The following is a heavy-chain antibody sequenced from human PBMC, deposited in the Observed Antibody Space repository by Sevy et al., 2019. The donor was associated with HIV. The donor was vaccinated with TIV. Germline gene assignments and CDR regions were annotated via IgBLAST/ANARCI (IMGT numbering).Heavy chain of an antibody. J-gene: IGHJ3*02. CDR2: ISGSGFNT. V-gene: IGHV3-23*01. CDR1: GFTFSNYA. CDR3: ANDRFDGSGYYPEGAFDI. D-gene: IGHD3-22*01. Sequence: GGSLRLSCAASGFTFSNYALNWVRQVPGKGLEWVSTISGSGFNTYYGDSVKGRFTISRDNSKNTLYLQMSSLSPEDTALYYCANDRFDGSGYYPEGAFDIWGQGTKVTVSS.